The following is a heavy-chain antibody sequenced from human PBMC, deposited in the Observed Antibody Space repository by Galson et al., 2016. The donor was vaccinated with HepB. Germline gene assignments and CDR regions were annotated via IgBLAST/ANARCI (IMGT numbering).Heavy chain of an antibody. J-gene: IGHJ1*01. CDR3: ARASTSIWTSQD. D-gene: IGHD6-13*01. CDR2: ITGSGNRT. V-gene: IGHV3-23*01. Sequence: SLRLSCAASGFTFSSYAMNWVRQAPGKGLEWVSSITGSGNRTYFADSLKGRFTISRDNSKNTVYLQMSSLRAEDTAIYYCARASTSIWTSQDWGQGTLVTVSS. CDR1: GFTFSSYA.